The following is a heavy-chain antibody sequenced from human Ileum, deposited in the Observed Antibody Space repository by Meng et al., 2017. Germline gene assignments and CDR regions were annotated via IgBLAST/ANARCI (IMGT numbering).Heavy chain of an antibody. V-gene: IGHV1-18*01. Sequence: ASVKVSCKASGYTFTSYGISWVRQAPGQGLEWMGWISAYNGNTNYAQKLQGRVTMTTDTSTSTAYMELRSLRSDDTAVYYCARAPLILWFGELSSYYYGMDVWGQGTTVTGAS. D-gene: IGHD3-10*01. CDR3: ARAPLILWFGELSSYYYGMDV. J-gene: IGHJ6*02. CDR1: GYTFTSYG. CDR2: ISAYNGNT.